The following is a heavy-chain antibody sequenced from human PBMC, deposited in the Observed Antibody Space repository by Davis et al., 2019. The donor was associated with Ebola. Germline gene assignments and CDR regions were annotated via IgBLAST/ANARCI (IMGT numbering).Heavy chain of an antibody. V-gene: IGHV3-23*01. CDR2: ISGSGGRT. Sequence: GESLKISCAASGFTFSSYAMSWVRQAPGKGLEWVSGISGSGGRTYYADSVKGRFTISRDNSKNTLYLQMNSLRAEDTAVYYCATKSAPIDYWGQGTLVTVSS. D-gene: IGHD2-2*01. CDR3: ATKSAPIDY. CDR1: GFTFSSYA. J-gene: IGHJ4*02.